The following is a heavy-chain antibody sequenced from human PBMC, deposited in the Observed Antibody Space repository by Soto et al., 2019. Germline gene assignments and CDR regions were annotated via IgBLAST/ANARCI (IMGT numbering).Heavy chain of an antibody. V-gene: IGHV3-7*03. Sequence: QSGGSLRLSCAASGFTFSSYWMSWVRQAPGKGLEWVANIKQDGSEKYYVDSVKGRFTISRDNAKNSLYLQMNSLRAEDTAVYYCARTLYDFWSGYYSMYYYGMDVWGQGTTVTVSS. D-gene: IGHD3-3*01. J-gene: IGHJ6*02. CDR1: GFTFSSYW. CDR3: ARTLYDFWSGYYSMYYYGMDV. CDR2: IKQDGSEK.